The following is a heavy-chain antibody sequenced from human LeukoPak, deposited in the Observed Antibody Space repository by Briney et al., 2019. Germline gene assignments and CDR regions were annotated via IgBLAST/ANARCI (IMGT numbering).Heavy chain of an antibody. D-gene: IGHD3-10*01. CDR3: ITVLAYYGSGSYFDY. Sequence: GGSLRLSCAASGFTFSNAWMSWVRQAPGKGLEWVGRIKSKTDGGTTDYAAPVRGRFTISRDDPKNTLYLQMNSLKTEDTAVYYCITVLAYYGSGSYFDYWGQGTLVTVSS. CDR2: IKSKTDGGTT. CDR1: GFTFSNAW. J-gene: IGHJ4*02. V-gene: IGHV3-15*01.